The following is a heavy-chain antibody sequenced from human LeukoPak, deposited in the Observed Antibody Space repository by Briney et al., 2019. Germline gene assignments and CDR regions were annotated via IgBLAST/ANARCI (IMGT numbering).Heavy chain of an antibody. CDR1: GGSFRGYY. CDR2: VNHSGST. V-gene: IGHV4-34*01. J-gene: IGHJ4*02. Sequence: SETLSLTCAVYGGSFRGYYWSWIRQPPGKGLEWIGEVNHSGSTNYNPSLKSRVTISVDTSKNQFSLKLSSVTAADTAVYSCARGRYGDYERYFDYWGQGTLVTVSS. CDR3: ARGRYGDYERYFDY. D-gene: IGHD4-17*01.